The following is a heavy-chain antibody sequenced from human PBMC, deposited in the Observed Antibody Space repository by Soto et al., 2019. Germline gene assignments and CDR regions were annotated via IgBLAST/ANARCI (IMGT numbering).Heavy chain of an antibody. V-gene: IGHV4-34*01. CDR2: INHRGST. D-gene: IGHD6-25*01. CDR3: ARGSRVKIPAASGRDYYYHGLDV. J-gene: IGHJ6*02. Sequence: QVQLQQWGAGLLKPSETLSLTCAVYGGSFRGYYWSWIRQPPGKGLEWIGEINHRGSTNYNPSVKSRVTISVDTSKNQFSLKLNSVTAADTAVYYCARGSRVKIPAASGRDYYYHGLDVWGQGTAVTVSS. CDR1: GGSFRGYY.